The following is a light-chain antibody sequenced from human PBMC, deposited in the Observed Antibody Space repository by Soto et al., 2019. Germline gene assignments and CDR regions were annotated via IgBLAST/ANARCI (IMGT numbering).Light chain of an antibody. J-gene: IGKJ2*01. Sequence: EIVLTQSPGTLSLSPGERATLSCRASQSVSSSYFAWYQQKPGQAPRLLIYGASSRATGIPDRFRGSGSGTDVTLTISRLEPEDFAVYDCQQYGSSPPYTFGQGTKLEIK. CDR2: GAS. CDR3: QQYGSSPPYT. CDR1: QSVSSSY. V-gene: IGKV3-20*01.